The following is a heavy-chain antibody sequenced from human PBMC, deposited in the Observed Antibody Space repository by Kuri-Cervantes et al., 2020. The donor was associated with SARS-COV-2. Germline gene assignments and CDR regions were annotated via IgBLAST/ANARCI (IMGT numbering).Heavy chain of an antibody. CDR1: GYTFTGYY. V-gene: IGHV1-2*02. CDR2: INPNTGCT. CDR3: ARGGVVPGVSFDY. D-gene: IGHD2-2*01. J-gene: IGHJ4*02. Sequence: ATVKVSCKASGYTFTGYYMHWVRQAPGQGLEWMGWINPNTGCTNYAQKFQGRVTMTRDTAISTAYMELSSLRSEDTAVYYYARGGVVPGVSFDYWGQGTLVTVSS.